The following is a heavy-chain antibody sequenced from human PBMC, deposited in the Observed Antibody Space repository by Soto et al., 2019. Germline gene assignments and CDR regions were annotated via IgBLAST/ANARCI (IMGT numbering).Heavy chain of an antibody. D-gene: IGHD3-10*01. V-gene: IGHV3-11*06. J-gene: IGHJ6*02. CDR3: ARDHNYGSGSTLKVYGMDV. CDR1: GFTFSDYY. Sequence: QVQLVESGGGLVKPGGSLRLSCAASGFTFSDYYMSWIRQAPGKGLEWVSYISSSSSYTNYADSVKGRFTISRDNAKNSLYLQMNRLRAEATAVYYCARDHNYGSGSTLKVYGMDVWGQGTTVTVSS. CDR2: ISSSSSYT.